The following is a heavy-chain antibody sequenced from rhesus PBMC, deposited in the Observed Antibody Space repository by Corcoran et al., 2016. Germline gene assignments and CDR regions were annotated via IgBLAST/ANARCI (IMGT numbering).Heavy chain of an antibody. CDR1: GFTFDDYA. CDR3: ARSLLVVVATPFDY. CDR2: ISGSGSST. D-gene: IGHD2-21*01. J-gene: IGHJ4*01. Sequence: EVQLVESGGGVVQPGGSLRLSCAASGFTFDDYAMHWVRQAPGKGLEWVSGISGSGSSTYYADAVKGQFTISRDNAKNSLYLQMGSLRAEDTALYYCARSLLVVVATPFDYWGQGVLVTVSS. V-gene: IGHV3-201*01.